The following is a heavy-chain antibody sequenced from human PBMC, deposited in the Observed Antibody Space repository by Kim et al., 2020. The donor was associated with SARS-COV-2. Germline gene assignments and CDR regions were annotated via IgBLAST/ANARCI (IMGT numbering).Heavy chain of an antibody. Sequence: NPSLKSRVTLSVDTSKNQFSLKLSSVTAADTAVYYCASHRSIAAAGNLDYWGQGTLVTVSS. J-gene: IGHJ4*02. CDR3: ASHRSIAAAGNLDY. D-gene: IGHD6-13*01. V-gene: IGHV4-34*01.